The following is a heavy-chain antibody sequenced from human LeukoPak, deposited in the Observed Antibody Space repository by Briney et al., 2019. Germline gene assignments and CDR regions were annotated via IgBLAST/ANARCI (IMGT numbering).Heavy chain of an antibody. J-gene: IGHJ1*01. CDR3: ARLLPVVAGTSYFPP. CDR2: IYYSGST. V-gene: IGHV4-59*08. Sequence: PSETLSLTCTVSGGSLRNYYWVCIRQPPGKGLEWIGYIYYSGSTNHTPSLKSRVTISVATSRNQFYLTLKSVTAADTAVYFCARLLPVVAGTSYFPPWGQGTLVTVSS. D-gene: IGHD6-19*01. CDR1: GGSLRNYY.